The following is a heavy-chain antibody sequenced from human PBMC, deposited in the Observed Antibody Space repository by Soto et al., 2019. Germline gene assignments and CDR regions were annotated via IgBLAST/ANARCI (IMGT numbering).Heavy chain of an antibody. J-gene: IGHJ4*01. CDR2: IYYSGST. Sequence: VSPTYTASGASISSSSYYWGWIRQHPREGLEWIGSIYYSGSTYYNPSLQSRVAMTVATSMNQFSLELIYVTAADTAVYYCASQSRGSIDYWGQGTLVTVSS. D-gene: IGHD6-13*01. CDR3: ASQSRGSIDY. V-gene: IGHV4-39*01. CDR1: GASISSSSYY.